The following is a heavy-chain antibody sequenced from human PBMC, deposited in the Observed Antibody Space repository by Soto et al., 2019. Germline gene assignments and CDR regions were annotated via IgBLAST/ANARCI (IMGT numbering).Heavy chain of an antibody. J-gene: IGHJ2*01. Sequence: QMQLVESGGDLVKPGGSLRLSCAASGFNFGDYCMSWVRQAPGKGLEWVSFVSSTGGYTKYSDSLGGRFTVSRDNGKNSLHLQLNSLRVEDTAVYYCARLRVGVNWYFDLWGRGSLVTVSS. CDR3: ARLRVGVNWYFDL. CDR2: VSSTGGYT. CDR1: GFNFGDYC. D-gene: IGHD1-26*01. V-gene: IGHV3-11*06.